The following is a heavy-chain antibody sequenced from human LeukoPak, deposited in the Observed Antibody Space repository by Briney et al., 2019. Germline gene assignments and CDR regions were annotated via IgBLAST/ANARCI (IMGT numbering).Heavy chain of an antibody. V-gene: IGHV3-23*01. CDR1: GFTFSSYA. J-gene: IGHJ3*02. CDR3: ATRGYSGYDPPRDAFDI. D-gene: IGHD5-12*01. CDR2: ISYSGGST. Sequence: GGSLRLSCAASGFTFSSYAMSWVRQAPGKGLEWVSGISYSGGSTYSADSVKGRFTISRDNSKNTLFLQMNRLRVEDTAIYYCATRGYSGYDPPRDAFDIWGQGTMVTVSS.